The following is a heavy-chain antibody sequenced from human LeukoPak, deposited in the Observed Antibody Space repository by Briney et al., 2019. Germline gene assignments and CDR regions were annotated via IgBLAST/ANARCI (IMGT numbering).Heavy chain of an antibody. CDR3: AREGYSSGPDAFDI. J-gene: IGHJ3*02. V-gene: IGHV4-39*07. CDR2: FYYGGST. Sequence: PSETLSLTCTVSGCSISSSSYYGGWIRQSPGKGLEWIGSFYYGGSTYYNPPLKSRVTISVDTSKKQFSLKLSSVTAAETAVYYCAREGYSSGPDAFDIWGQGTMVTVSS. D-gene: IGHD6-25*01. CDR1: GCSISSSSYY.